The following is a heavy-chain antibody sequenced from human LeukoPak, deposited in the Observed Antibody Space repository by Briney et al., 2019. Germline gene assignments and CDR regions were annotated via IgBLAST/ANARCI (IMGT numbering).Heavy chain of an antibody. Sequence: ASVKVSCKASGYTFTGYYMHWVRQAPGQGLEWMGWINPNSGGTNYAQKFQGRVTMTRDTSISTAYMELSRLRSDDTAVHYCARGLVPPGWNYGYWGQGTLVTVSS. J-gene: IGHJ4*02. CDR3: ARGLVPPGWNYGY. D-gene: IGHD1-7*01. CDR1: GYTFTGYY. V-gene: IGHV1-2*02. CDR2: INPNSGGT.